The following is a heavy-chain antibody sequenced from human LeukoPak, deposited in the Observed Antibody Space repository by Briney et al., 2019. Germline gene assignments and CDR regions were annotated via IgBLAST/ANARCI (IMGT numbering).Heavy chain of an antibody. CDR1: GFTFSSYS. CDR2: ISSSSYI. V-gene: IGHV3-21*01. D-gene: IGHD2-15*01. Sequence: GGSLRLSCAASGFTFSSYSMTWVRQAPGKGLEWVSSISSSSYIYYADSVKGRFTISRDNAKNSLYLQMNSLGAEDTAVHYCAREYCSGGSCYALAYYYYYGMDVWGQGTTVTVSS. CDR3: AREYCSGGSCYALAYYYYYGMDV. J-gene: IGHJ6*02.